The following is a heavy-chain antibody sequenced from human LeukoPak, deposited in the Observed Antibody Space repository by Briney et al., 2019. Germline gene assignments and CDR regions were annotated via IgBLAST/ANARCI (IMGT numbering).Heavy chain of an antibody. CDR1: GFTFSSYG. J-gene: IGHJ3*02. D-gene: IGHD2-2*01. CDR3: ARGYCSSTSCFDAFDI. V-gene: IGHV3-33*01. CDR2: IWYDGSNK. Sequence: GGSLRLSCAASGFTFSSYGMHWVRQAPGKGLEWVAVIWYDGSNKYYADSVKGRFTISRDNSKNTLYLQMNSLRAEDTAVYYCARGYCSSTSCFDAFDIWGQGTMVTGSS.